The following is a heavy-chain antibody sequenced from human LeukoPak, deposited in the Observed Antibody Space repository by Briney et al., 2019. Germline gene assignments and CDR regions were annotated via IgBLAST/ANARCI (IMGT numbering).Heavy chain of an antibody. CDR2: ISAYNRDT. CDR1: GYSFANYG. CDR3: ARGGKATFRGPFDS. D-gene: IGHD5-24*01. V-gene: IGHV1-18*01. J-gene: IGHJ4*02. Sequence: GASVKVSCKASGYSFANYGISWVRQAPGQGLEWLAWISAYNRDTNFDQKFQDRVTLTTDRSTSTAYMELSSLRSEDTAVYYCARGGKATFRGPFDSWGQGTVVTVSS.